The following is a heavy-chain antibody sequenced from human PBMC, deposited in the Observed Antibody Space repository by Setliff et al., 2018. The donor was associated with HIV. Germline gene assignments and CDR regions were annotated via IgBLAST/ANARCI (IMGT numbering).Heavy chain of an antibody. D-gene: IGHD3-16*01. V-gene: IGHV1-18*01. J-gene: IGHJ5*02. Sequence: ASVKVSCKASGYTFTSYGISWLRQAPGQGLEWMGWIGVTNDNTNYAQSLQGRVTMTTDTSTSTAYMELRSLRSDDTAVYYCARDNPYFDPWGQGTLVTV. CDR3: ARDNPYFDP. CDR2: IGVTNDNT. CDR1: GYTFTSYG.